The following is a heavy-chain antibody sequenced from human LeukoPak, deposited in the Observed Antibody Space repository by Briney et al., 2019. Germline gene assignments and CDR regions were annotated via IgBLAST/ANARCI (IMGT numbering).Heavy chain of an antibody. CDR3: ARRAGAYSHPYDY. D-gene: IGHD4/OR15-4a*01. J-gene: IGHJ4*02. CDR1: GFTFSIYW. Sequence: QPGGSLRLSCAASGFTFSIYWMSWIRQAPGKGLEWVANIKQDGSEKYYVDSVKGRFTISRDNAKNSLYLQMNSLRAEDTAVYYCARRAGAYSHPYDYWGQGTLVTVSS. CDR2: IKQDGSEK. V-gene: IGHV3-7*03.